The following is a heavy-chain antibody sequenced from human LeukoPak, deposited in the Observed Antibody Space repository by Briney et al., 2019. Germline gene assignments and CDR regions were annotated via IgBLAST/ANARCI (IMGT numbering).Heavy chain of an antibody. CDR3: TRRGAASDAFDI. CDR2: IRSKAYGGTT. J-gene: IGHJ3*02. D-gene: IGHD3-16*01. Sequence: GGSLRLSCTASGFTFGDYAMSWFRQAPGKGLEWVGFIRSKAYGGTTEYAASVKGRFTISRDDSKSIAYLQMNSLRAEDTAVYYCTRRGAASDAFDIWGQGTMVTVSS. CDR1: GFTFGDYA. V-gene: IGHV3-49*03.